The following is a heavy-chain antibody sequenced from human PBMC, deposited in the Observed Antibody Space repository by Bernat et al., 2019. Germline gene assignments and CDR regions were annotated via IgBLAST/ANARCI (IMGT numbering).Heavy chain of an antibody. J-gene: IGHJ2*01. CDR1: GGFISSYY. D-gene: IGHD4-23*01. V-gene: IGHV4-59*01. CDR3: ASVFGGNSAYWYFDL. Sequence: QVQLQESGPGLVKPSETLSLTCTVSGGFISSYYWSWIRQPPGKGLEWIGYIYYSGSTNYNPSLKSRVTISVDTSKNQFSLKLTSVTAADTAVYYCASVFGGNSAYWYFDLWGRGTLVTVSS. CDR2: IYYSGST.